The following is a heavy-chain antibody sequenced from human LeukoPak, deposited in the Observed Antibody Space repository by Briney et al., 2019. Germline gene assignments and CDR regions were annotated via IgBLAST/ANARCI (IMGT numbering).Heavy chain of an antibody. CDR1: GFTFSSYS. V-gene: IGHV3-23*01. J-gene: IGHJ4*02. CDR2: ISWNSGSI. CDR3: AKSSGPTLETYFDY. Sequence: GGSLRLSCAASGFTFSSYSMNWVRQAPGKGLEWVSGISWNSGSIGYADSVKGRFTISRDNSKNTLYLQMNSLRAEDTAVYYCAKSSGPTLETYFDYWGQGTLVTVSS.